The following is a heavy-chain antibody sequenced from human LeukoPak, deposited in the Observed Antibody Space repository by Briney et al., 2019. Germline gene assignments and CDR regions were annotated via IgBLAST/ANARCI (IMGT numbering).Heavy chain of an antibody. Sequence: GGSLRLSCAASGFTVSSNYMGWVRQDPGKGLEWVSIIYSGGSTYYTDSVKGRFTISRDNSKNTLYLQMNSLRAEDTAVYYCAGIQQWSWRAFDIWGQGTMVTVSS. CDR1: GFTVSSNY. J-gene: IGHJ3*02. D-gene: IGHD5-18*01. CDR2: IYSGGST. V-gene: IGHV3-53*01. CDR3: AGIQQWSWRAFDI.